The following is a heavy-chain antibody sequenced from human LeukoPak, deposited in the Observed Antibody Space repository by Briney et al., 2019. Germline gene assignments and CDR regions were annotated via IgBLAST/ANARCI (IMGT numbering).Heavy chain of an antibody. CDR3: ARDGAYYGSGNSY. CDR1: GFTFSSYS. J-gene: IGHJ4*02. D-gene: IGHD3-10*01. Sequence: GGSLRLSCAASGFTFSSYSMNWVRQAPGKGLEWVSAISSSSSYIYYADSVKGRFTISRDNAKNSLYLQMNSLRAEDTAVYYCARDGAYYGSGNSYWGQGTLVTVSS. CDR2: ISSSSSYI. V-gene: IGHV3-21*01.